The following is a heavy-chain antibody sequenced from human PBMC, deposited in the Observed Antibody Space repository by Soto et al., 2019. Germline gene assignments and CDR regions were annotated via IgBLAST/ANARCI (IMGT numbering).Heavy chain of an antibody. V-gene: IGHV3-30-3*01. CDR1: GFTFSSYA. J-gene: IGHJ4*02. D-gene: IGHD2-15*01. CDR2: ISYDGSNK. Sequence: QVQLVESGGGVVQPGRSLRLSCAASGFTFSSYAMHWVRQAPGKGLEWVAVISYDGSNKYYADSVKGRFTISRDNSKNTLYLQMNSLRAEDTAVYYCARDPIVVGVAVGGASFDYWGQGTLVTVSS. CDR3: ARDPIVVGVAVGGASFDY.